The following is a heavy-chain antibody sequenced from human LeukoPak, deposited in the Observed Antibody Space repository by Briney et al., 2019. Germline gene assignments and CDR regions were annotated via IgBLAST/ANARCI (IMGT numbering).Heavy chain of an antibody. J-gene: IGHJ4*02. CDR2: ISSSSSYI. CDR3: ARDRENTAMVQFDY. D-gene: IGHD5-18*01. Sequence: GGSLRLSCAASGFTFSSYWMSWVRQAPGKGLEWVSSISSSSSYIYYADSVKGRFTISRDNAKNSLYLQMNSLRAEDTAVYYCARDRENTAMVQFDYWGQGTLVTVSS. V-gene: IGHV3-21*01. CDR1: GFTFSSYW.